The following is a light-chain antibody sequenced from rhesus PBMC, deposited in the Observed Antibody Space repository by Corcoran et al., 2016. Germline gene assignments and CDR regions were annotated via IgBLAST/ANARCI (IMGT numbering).Light chain of an antibody. CDR2: DTS. CDR1: IRAVTSGHY. CDR3: WTSCSAV. Sequence: QAVVTQEPSLTVSPGGTVTLTCASTIRAVTSGHYPHWFQQKPGQAPKTLIYDTSNNLSWTPARFSGSLHGGKAALTLSGAQPEDEAECYYWTSCSAVCGSGTKLTVL. V-gene: IGLV7-80*01. J-gene: IGLJ6*01.